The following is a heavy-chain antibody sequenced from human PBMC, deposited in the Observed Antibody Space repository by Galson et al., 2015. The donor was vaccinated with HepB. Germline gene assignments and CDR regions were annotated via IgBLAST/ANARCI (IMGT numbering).Heavy chain of an antibody. J-gene: IGHJ5*02. CDR3: ARGRGNTPRYCSSTSCYTWFDP. D-gene: IGHD2-2*02. V-gene: IGHV1-24*01. CDR2: FDPEDGET. CDR1: GYTLTELS. Sequence: SVKVSCKVSGYTLTELSMHWVRQAPGKGLEWMGGFDPEDGETIYAQKFQGRVTMTEDTSTDTAYMELSSLRSEDTAVYYCARGRGNTPRYCSSTSCYTWFDPWGQGTLVTVSS.